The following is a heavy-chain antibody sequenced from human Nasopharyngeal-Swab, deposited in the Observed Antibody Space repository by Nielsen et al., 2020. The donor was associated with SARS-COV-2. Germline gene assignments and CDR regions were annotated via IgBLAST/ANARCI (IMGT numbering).Heavy chain of an antibody. CDR1: GFTFSSYW. V-gene: IGHV3-7*03. CDR2: IKQDGSEK. J-gene: IGHJ4*02. Sequence: GESLKISCAASGFTFSSYWMSWVRQAPGKGLEWVANIKQDGSEKYYVDSVKGRFTISRDNAKNSLYLQMNSLRAEDTALYYCAKDNGLRYGSGSHFDYWGQGTLVTVSS. D-gene: IGHD3-10*01. CDR3: AKDNGLRYGSGSHFDY.